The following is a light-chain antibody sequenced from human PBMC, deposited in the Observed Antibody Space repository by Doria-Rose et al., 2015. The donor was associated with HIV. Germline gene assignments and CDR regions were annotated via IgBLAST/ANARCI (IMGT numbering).Light chain of an antibody. V-gene: IGKV3-20*01. J-gene: IGKJ1*01. CDR3: HQYGTSWT. CDR2: DGS. CDR1: QSFSSTY. Sequence: LTQSPGTLSLSPGERATLSCRAGQSFSSTYLAWYQQKPGQAPSLLIYDGSTRATGIPDRFSASGSWTDFTLTINRLEPEDFALYYCHQYGTSWTFGQGTKVEI.